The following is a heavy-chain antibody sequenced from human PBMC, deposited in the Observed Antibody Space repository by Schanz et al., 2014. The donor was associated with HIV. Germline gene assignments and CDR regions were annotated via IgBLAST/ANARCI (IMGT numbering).Heavy chain of an antibody. D-gene: IGHD3-22*01. CDR3: ARDVSRDSSGHYSDYYYGMDV. CDR2: ISYDGSNK. V-gene: IGHV3-30-3*01. CDR1: GFTFSSYA. J-gene: IGHJ6*02. Sequence: QVQLVESGGGVVQPGRSLRLSCAASGFTFSSYAMHWVRQAPGKGMEWVAVISYDGSNKNYADSVKGRFTISRGNSKNTLYLHMNSLRAEDTAVYYCARDVSRDSSGHYSDYYYGMDVWGQGTTVTVSS.